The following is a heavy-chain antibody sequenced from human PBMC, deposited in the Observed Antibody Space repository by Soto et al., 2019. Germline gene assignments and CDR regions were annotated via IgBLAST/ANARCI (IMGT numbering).Heavy chain of an antibody. CDR1: GFTFSSYW. J-gene: IGHJ4*02. CDR3: ARGYNLGSIDY. V-gene: IGHV3-74*01. CDR2: IKSDGISA. D-gene: IGHD1-1*01. Sequence: GGSVRLSCAASGFTFSSYWMYWVRQAPGKGLVWVSRIKSDGISATYADSVKGRSTISRDNAKNALYLQMNSLRAEDTAVYYCARGYNLGSIDYWGQGTQVTVSS.